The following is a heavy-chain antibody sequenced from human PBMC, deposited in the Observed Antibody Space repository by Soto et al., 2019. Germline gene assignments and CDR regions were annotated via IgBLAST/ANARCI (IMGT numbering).Heavy chain of an antibody. CDR3: ARQPSDIVVVVAARQDWFDP. CDR2: IDPSDSYT. V-gene: IGHV5-10-1*01. CDR1: GYSFTSYW. J-gene: IGHJ5*02. D-gene: IGHD2-15*01. Sequence: GESLKISCKGSGYSFTSYWISWVRQMPGKGLEWMGRIDPSDSYTNYSPSFQGHVTISADKSISTAYLQWSSLKASDTAMYYCARQPSDIVVVVAARQDWFDPWGQGTLGTVSS.